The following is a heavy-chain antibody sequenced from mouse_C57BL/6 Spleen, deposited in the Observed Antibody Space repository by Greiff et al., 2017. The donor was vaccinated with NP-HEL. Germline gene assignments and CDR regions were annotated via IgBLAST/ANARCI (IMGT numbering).Heavy chain of an antibody. V-gene: IGHV1-19*01. CDR3: ARRSHYYGSSYSFDY. CDR2: INPYNGGT. J-gene: IGHJ2*01. CDR1: GYTFTDYY. Sequence: VQLQQSGPVLVKPGASVKMSCKASGYTFTDYYMNWVKQSHGKSLEWIGVINPYNGGTSYNQKFKGKATLTVDKSSSTAYMELNSLTSEDSAVYYCARRSHYYGSSYSFDYWGQGTTLTVSS. D-gene: IGHD1-1*01.